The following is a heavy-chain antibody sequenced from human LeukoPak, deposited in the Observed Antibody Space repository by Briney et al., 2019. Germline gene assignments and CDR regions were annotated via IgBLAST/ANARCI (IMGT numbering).Heavy chain of an antibody. J-gene: IGHJ4*02. Sequence: GESLKISCKGSGYSFTSYWIVWVRQMPGKGLEWMGIIYPGDSDTRYSPSFQGQVTISADKSISTAYLQWSSLKASDTAMYYCASLTYYYESLSGHTPFDYWGQGTLVTVSS. CDR1: GYSFTSYW. CDR2: IYPGDSDT. D-gene: IGHD3-22*01. CDR3: ASLTYYYESLSGHTPFDY. V-gene: IGHV5-51*01.